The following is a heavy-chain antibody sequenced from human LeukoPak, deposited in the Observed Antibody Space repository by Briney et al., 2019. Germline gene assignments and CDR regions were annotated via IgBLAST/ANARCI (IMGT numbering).Heavy chain of an antibody. CDR1: GGSISSYY. Sequence: SETLSLTCTVSGGSISSYYWSWIRQPPGKGLEWIGYIYYSGSTNYNPSLKSRVTISVDTSKNQFSLKLSSVTAADTAVYYCASLGGSSHPIDYWGQGTLVTVSS. D-gene: IGHD6-6*01. CDR3: ASLGGSSHPIDY. V-gene: IGHV4-59*01. CDR2: IYYSGST. J-gene: IGHJ4*02.